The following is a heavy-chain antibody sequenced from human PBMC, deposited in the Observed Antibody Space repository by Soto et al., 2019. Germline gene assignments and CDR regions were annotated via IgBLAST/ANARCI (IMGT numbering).Heavy chain of an antibody. Sequence: ASVKVSCKASGGTFSSYAISWVRQAPGQGLEWMGGIIPIFGTANYAQKFQGRVTITADESTSTAYMELSSLRSEDTAVYYCAGPDDRDGYYDYWGQETLVTVSS. V-gene: IGHV1-69*13. J-gene: IGHJ4*02. CDR3: AGPDDRDGYYDY. CDR2: IIPIFGTA. D-gene: IGHD3-22*01. CDR1: GGTFSSYA.